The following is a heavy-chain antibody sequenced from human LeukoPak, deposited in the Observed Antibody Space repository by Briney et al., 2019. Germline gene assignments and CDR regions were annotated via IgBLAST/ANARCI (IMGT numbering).Heavy chain of an antibody. V-gene: IGHV1-69*04. CDR3: ARALSGWYYYFDY. CDR2: IIPILGIA. Sequence: SVKVSCKASGGTFSSYAISWVRQAPGQGLEWMGRIIPILGIANYAQKFQGRVTITADKSTSTAYMELSSLRSVDTAVYYCARALSGWYYYFDYWGQGTLVTVSS. D-gene: IGHD6-19*01. J-gene: IGHJ4*02. CDR1: GGTFSSYA.